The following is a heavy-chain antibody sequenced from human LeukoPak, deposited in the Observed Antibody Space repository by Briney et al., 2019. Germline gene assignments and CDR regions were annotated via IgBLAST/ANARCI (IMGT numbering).Heavy chain of an antibody. CDR1: GGSFSGYY. J-gene: IGHJ4*02. CDR2: INHSGST. Sequence: ASETLSLTCAVYGGSFSGYYWSWIRQPPGKGLEWIGEINHSGSTNYNPSLKSRVTISVDTSKNQFSLKLSSVTAADTAVYYCARVLMFPRTMAYFDYWGQGTLVTVSS. D-gene: IGHD3-10*01. V-gene: IGHV4-34*01. CDR3: ARVLMFPRTMAYFDY.